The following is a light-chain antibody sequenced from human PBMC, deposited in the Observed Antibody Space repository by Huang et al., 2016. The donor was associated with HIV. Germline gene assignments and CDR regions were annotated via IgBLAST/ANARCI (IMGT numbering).Light chain of an antibody. J-gene: IGKJ5*01. V-gene: IGKV2-28*01. CDR3: MQALQAPT. CDR1: RSLLHSNGYNY. CDR2: LGS. Sequence: DIVMTQSPLSLPVTPGEPASISCRSSRSLLHSNGYNYLDWYLQKPGQSPQLLIYLGSNRASGVPDRFSGSGSGTDFTLKISRGEAEDVGVYYCMQALQAPTFGQGTRLEIK.